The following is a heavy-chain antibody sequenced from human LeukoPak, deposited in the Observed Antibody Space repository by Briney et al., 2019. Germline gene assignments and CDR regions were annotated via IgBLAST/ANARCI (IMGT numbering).Heavy chain of an antibody. CDR2: IYNSGST. D-gene: IGHD6-6*01. V-gene: IGHV4-38-2*02. Sequence: SETLSLTCTVSGYSIGTDYYWGWSRQPPGKGLEWIGSIYNSGSTYYVPSLKSRITISVDTSKNQFSLKLSSVTAADTAVYYCARNSSSSSPPERYNWFDPWGQGTLVTVSS. J-gene: IGHJ5*02. CDR3: ARNSSSSSPPERYNWFDP. CDR1: GYSIGTDYY.